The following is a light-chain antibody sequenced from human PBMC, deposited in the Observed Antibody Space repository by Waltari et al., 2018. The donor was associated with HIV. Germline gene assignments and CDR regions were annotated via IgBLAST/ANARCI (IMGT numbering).Light chain of an antibody. Sequence: QSVLTQPPSVSGAPGQRVTISCTGGSSNIGAGYDVHWYQQLPGTAPKLLIYSNTNRPSGVPDRFSGSKSGTSASLAITGLQAEDEADYYCQSYDSSLSGYVFGGGTKLTVL. V-gene: IGLV1-40*01. J-gene: IGLJ2*01. CDR1: SSNIGAGYD. CDR3: QSYDSSLSGYV. CDR2: SNT.